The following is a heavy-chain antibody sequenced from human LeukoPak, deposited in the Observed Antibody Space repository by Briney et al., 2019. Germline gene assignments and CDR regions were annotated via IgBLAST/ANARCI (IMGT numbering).Heavy chain of an antibody. CDR3: ARDGSRAGFDP. J-gene: IGHJ5*02. CDR2: INHSGST. Sequence: PSETLSLTCAVYGGSFSGYYRSWIRQPPGKGLEWIGEINHSGSTNYNPSLKSRVTISVDTSKNQFSLKLSSVTAADTAVYYCARDGSRAGFDPWGQGTLVTVSS. D-gene: IGHD5-24*01. CDR1: GGSFSGYY. V-gene: IGHV4-34*01.